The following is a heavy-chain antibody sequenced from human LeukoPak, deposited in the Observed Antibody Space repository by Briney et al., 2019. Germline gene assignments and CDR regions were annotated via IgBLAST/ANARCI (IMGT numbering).Heavy chain of an antibody. V-gene: IGHV1-18*04. CDR2: ISAYNGNT. CDR1: GYTFTSYY. J-gene: IGHJ3*02. CDR3: ASIVGVTGRAFDI. D-gene: IGHD1-26*01. Sequence: ASVKVSCKASGYTFTSYYMHWVRQAPGQGLEWMGWISAYNGNTNYAQKLQGRVTMTTDTSTSTVYMELSSLRFEDTAVYYCASIVGVTGRAFDIWGQGTMVTVSS.